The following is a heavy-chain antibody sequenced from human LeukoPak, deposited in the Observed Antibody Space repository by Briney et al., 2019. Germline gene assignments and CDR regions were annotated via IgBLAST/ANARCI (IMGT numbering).Heavy chain of an antibody. J-gene: IGHJ4*02. CDR3: ARERPLDTVVSQDF. Sequence: KTSQPLSLTCTVSGASISSGGYFWRWVRQPPGKGVEWIGYIYHTGNTYYNPSLESRVTMSVDKSKNQFSLSLASVTVADTAVYYCARERPLDTVVSQDFWGQGTLVIVSS. CDR2: IYHTGNT. CDR1: GASISSGGYF. V-gene: IGHV4-30-2*01. D-gene: IGHD4-23*01.